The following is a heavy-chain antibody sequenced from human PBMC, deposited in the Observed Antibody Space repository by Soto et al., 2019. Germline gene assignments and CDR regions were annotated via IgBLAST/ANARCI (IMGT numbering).Heavy chain of an antibody. CDR2: IRPSGGRT. CDR3: AREPNERYYFDY. Sequence: QVHLVQSGAEVKKPGASVKVSCKASGYTFTNYYIHWVRQAPGQGLEWLGIIRPSGGRTEYAQRFQGRVTMTRDTSTSTVYMELTSLTSEDTYVYYCAREPNERYYFDYWGQGTLVTVSS. V-gene: IGHV1-46*01. D-gene: IGHD1-1*01. J-gene: IGHJ4*02. CDR1: GYTFTNYY.